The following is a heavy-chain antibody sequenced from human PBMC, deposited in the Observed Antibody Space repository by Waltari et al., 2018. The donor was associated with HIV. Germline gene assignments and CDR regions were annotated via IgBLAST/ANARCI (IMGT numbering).Heavy chain of an antibody. Sequence: QDQLVQSGAEVSKPGYSVNVSSKASGETFRSYAINCSRQAPEQGLEWLGRISPALGATNYAQKFRDRVTITADKSTSTAYMELSRLTSEDTAVYFCARAGLRQLGRPYYYGLDVWGQGTTVTIFS. J-gene: IGHJ6*02. CDR3: ARAGLRQLGRPYYYGLDV. CDR1: GETFRSYA. D-gene: IGHD6-13*01. V-gene: IGHV1-69*04. CDR2: ISPALGAT.